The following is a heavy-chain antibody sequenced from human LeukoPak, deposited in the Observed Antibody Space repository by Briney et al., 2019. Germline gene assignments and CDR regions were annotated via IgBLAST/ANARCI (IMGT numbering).Heavy chain of an antibody. J-gene: IGHJ6*03. V-gene: IGHV3-30*02. CDR1: GFTFSSYG. CDR2: IQYDGSNE. CDR3: AKDRCSNGIGCYYYYMDV. D-gene: IGHD2-8*01. Sequence: GGSLRLSCAASGFTFSSYGMHWVRQAPGKGLEWVAYIQYDGSNEQYADSVKGRFSISRDSSKNTLYLQMNSLRAEDTAVYYCAKDRCSNGIGCYYYYMDVWGKGTTVTISS.